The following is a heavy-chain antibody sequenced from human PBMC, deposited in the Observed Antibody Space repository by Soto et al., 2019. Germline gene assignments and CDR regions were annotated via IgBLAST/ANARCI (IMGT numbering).Heavy chain of an antibody. J-gene: IGHJ6*02. CDR1: DGSFTGSY. CDR2: ITPIGTI. D-gene: IGHD3-10*01. CDR3: ARGGVTMDNNYYYYGIDV. V-gene: IGHV4-34*01. Sequence: SETLSLTCGVSDGSFTGSYWSWIRQPPGRGLEWIGEITPIGTITYNPSLRSRLTISLDTPKNQFSLNLTSVTAADTAVYYCARGGVTMDNNYYYYGIDVWGPGTTVTVYS.